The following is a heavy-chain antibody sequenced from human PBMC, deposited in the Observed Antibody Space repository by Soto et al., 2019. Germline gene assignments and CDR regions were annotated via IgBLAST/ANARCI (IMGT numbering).Heavy chain of an antibody. D-gene: IGHD3-16*01. CDR3: EREQSFDRTYYYGIDV. CDR1: GYPFTHYG. J-gene: IGHJ6*02. CDR2: ISPFNGNT. Sequence: QVQLVQSGGEVKKPGASVRVSCKSSGYPFTHYGITWIRQAPGQGLEWMGWISPFNGNTNYGQTLQGRVTLTTDTXPXXVFMELRSLTCDDTAVHYCEREQSFDRTYYYGIDVWRQGTTVTVSS. V-gene: IGHV1-18*01.